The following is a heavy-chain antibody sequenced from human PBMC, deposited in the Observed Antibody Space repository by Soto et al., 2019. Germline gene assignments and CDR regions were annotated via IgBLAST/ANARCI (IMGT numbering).Heavy chain of an antibody. CDR2: ISYDGSNK. Sequence: GGSLRLSCAASGFTFSSYAMHWVRQAPGKGLGWVAVISYDGSNKYYADSVKGRFTISRDNSKNTLYLQMNSLRAEDTAVYYCARDFGKRYYYYGMDVWGQGTTVTVSS. D-gene: IGHD3-16*01. J-gene: IGHJ6*02. CDR1: GFTFSSYA. V-gene: IGHV3-30-3*01. CDR3: ARDFGKRYYYYGMDV.